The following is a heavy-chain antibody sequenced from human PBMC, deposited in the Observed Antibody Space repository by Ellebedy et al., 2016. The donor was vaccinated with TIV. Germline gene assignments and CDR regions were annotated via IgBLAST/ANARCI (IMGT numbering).Heavy chain of an antibody. Sequence: GESLKISCAASGFTVNSHSMSWVRQARGRGLEWVSLIYSDTAGGSTYYADSVQGRFTISRDNSKNMVWLQMNSLRAEDTAVYYCARDRVRGTVTTDLWGQGTLVTVSS. J-gene: IGHJ5*02. CDR2: IYSDTAGGST. D-gene: IGHD4-17*01. CDR3: ARDRVRGTVTTDL. V-gene: IGHV3-53*01. CDR1: GFTVNSHS.